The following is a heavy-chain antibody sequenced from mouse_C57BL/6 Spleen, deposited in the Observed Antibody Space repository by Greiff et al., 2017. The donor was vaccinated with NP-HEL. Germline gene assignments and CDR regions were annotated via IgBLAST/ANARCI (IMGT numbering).Heavy chain of an antibody. V-gene: IGHV5-9-1*02. Sequence: EVQGVESGEGLVKPGGSLKLSCAASGFTFSSYAMSWVRQTPEKRLEWVAYISSGGGYTYYADTVKGRVTMTRDNARNTLYLQMSSLKSEDTAMYYCTRAVYYDYDPYAMDYWGQGTSVTVSA. CDR1: GFTFSSYA. CDR2: ISSGGGYT. D-gene: IGHD2-4*01. J-gene: IGHJ4*01. CDR3: TRAVYYDYDPYAMDY.